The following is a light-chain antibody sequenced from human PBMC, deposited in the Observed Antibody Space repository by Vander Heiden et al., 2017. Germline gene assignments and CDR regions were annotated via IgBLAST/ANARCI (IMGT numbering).Light chain of an antibody. J-gene: IGLJ1*01. CDR3: GTWDSILTAVV. CDR1: SSNIGKNY. CDR2: DNN. Sequence: QSVLTQPPSVSAAPGQKVTISCSGSSSNIGKNYVSWYQQLPGTAPKLLIYDNNKRPSGIPDRFSGSKSGTSATLGITGLQTRDEADYYCGTWDSILTAVVFGPGTKVTVL. V-gene: IGLV1-51*01.